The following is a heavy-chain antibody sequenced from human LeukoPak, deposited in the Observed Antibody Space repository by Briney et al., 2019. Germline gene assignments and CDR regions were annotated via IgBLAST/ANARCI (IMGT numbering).Heavy chain of an antibody. CDR2: IKQDGTEK. J-gene: IGHJ6*02. Sequence: GGSLRLSCVASGFTFSSYWMSWVRQAPGKGLEWVANIKQDGTEKYYVDSVKGRFTISRDNAKNSLYLQMNSLRAEDTAVYYCANLVVVTADYYYGMDVWGQGTTVTVSS. CDR1: GFTFSSYW. V-gene: IGHV3-7*01. CDR3: ANLVVVTADYYYGMDV. D-gene: IGHD2-21*02.